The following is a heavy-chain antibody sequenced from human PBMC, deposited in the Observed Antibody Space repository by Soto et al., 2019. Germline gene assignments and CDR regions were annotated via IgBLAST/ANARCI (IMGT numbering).Heavy chain of an antibody. CDR1: GFSFSTFS. D-gene: IGHD6-6*01. V-gene: IGHV3-21*01. CDR3: ARDGRGSSSLSYYYYYYGMDV. J-gene: IGHJ6*02. CDR2: ISSSSGYI. Sequence: GGSLRLSCEASGFSFSTFSMNWVRQAPGKGLEYVSVISSSSGYIYYADSVKGRSTVSRDNARNTLFLQMSGLREEDTAVYYCARDGRGSSSLSYYYYYYGMDVWGQGTTVTVSS.